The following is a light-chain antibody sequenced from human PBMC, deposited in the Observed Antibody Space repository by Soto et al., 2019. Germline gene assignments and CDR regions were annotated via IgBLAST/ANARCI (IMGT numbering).Light chain of an antibody. Sequence: QSALTQPASVSGSPGQSITISCTGTSSDVGGYNYVSCYQQHPGKAPKLMIYDVSNRPSGVSNRFSGSKSGNTASLTFSGLQAEDEADYYCSSYTSSSTVVFGGGTTLTVL. V-gene: IGLV2-14*01. CDR2: DVS. J-gene: IGLJ2*01. CDR3: SSYTSSSTVV. CDR1: SSDVGGYNY.